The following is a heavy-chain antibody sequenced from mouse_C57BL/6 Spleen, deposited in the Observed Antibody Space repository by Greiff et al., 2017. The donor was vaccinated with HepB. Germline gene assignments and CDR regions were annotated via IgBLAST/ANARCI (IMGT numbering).Heavy chain of an antibody. CDR1: GYTFTDYE. J-gene: IGHJ2*01. CDR3: TRETTVVDY. V-gene: IGHV1-15*01. Sequence: VKLMESGAELVRPGASVTLSCKASGYTFTDYEMHWVKQTPVHGLEWIGAIDPETGGTAYNQKFKGKAILTADKSSSTAYMELRSLTSEDSAVYYCTRETTVVDYWGQGTTLTVSS. D-gene: IGHD1-1*01. CDR2: IDPETGGT.